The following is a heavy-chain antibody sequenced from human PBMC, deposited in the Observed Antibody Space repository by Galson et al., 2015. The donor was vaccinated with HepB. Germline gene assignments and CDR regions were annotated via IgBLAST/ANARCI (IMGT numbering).Heavy chain of an antibody. CDR1: GFTFSNAW. J-gene: IGHJ4*02. V-gene: IGHV3-15*01. CDR3: TTDMRWEPQNRFDY. CDR2: IKSNPDGGTT. D-gene: IGHD1-14*01. Sequence: SLRLSCAASGFTFSNAWMCWVRQAPGKGLEWVGRIKSNPDGGTTDYAAPVKGRFTISRDDSKNTLYLQMNSLKTEDTAVYYCTTDMRWEPQNRFDYWGQGTLVTVSS.